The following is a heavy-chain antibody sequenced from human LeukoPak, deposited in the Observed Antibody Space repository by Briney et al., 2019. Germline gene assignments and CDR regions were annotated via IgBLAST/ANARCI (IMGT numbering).Heavy chain of an antibody. D-gene: IGHD3-3*01. CDR2: ISTSGSA. CDR1: GFTFTSYA. CDR3: ARYQSGAFDI. J-gene: IGHJ3*02. Sequence: GSLRLSCTASGFTFTSYAMSWVRQAPGKGLEWIGRISTSGSATYNPSLKSRVTTSVDTSKNQFSLEVSSVTAADTAVYYCARYQSGAFDIWGQGTMVTVSS. V-gene: IGHV4-4*07.